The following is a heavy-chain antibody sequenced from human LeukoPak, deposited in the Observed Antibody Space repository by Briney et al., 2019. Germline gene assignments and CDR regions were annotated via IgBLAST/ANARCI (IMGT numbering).Heavy chain of an antibody. J-gene: IGHJ4*02. V-gene: IGHV3-23*01. CDR1: GFTFSDYA. D-gene: IGHD3-10*01. CDR3: AARKVRGVWFYLDY. CDR2: IYDDNT. Sequence: GGSLRLSCAASGFTFSDYAMSWVRQAPGTGLEWVSTIYDDNTYYADSVKGRFAISTDNSKNTLYLQMNSLRVEDTAVYFCAARKVRGVWFYLDYWGQGTLVTVSS.